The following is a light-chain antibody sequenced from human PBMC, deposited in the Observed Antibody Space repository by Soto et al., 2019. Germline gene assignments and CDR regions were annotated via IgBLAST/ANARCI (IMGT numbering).Light chain of an antibody. CDR1: QNVSRSY. CDR2: GAS. V-gene: IGKV3-20*01. J-gene: IGKJ1*01. Sequence: IGVTQSPAALSLSTGERATLSCRASQNVSRSYLAWYQQKPGQAPRLLIYGASSRATGIPDRFSGSGSGTDFTLTISSLQPEDFAVYYCQQYGISPKTFGQGTKVDIK. CDR3: QQYGISPKT.